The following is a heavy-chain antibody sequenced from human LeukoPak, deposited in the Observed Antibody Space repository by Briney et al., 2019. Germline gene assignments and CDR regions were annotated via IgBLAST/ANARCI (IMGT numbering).Heavy chain of an antibody. D-gene: IGHD3-10*01. CDR3: ARDGDTMVRGGPYNWFDP. CDR2: ISAYNGNT. J-gene: IGHJ5*02. CDR1: GYTFTSYG. V-gene: IGHV1-18*01. Sequence: ASVKVSCKASGYTFTSYGISWVRQAPGQGLEWMGWISAYNGNTNYAQKLQGRVTMTTDTSTSTAYMELRSLRSDGTAVYYCARDGDTMVRGGPYNWFDPWGQGTLVTVSS.